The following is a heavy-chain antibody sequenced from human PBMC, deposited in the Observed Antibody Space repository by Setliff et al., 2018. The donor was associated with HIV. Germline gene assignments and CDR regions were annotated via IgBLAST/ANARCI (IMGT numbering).Heavy chain of an antibody. V-gene: IGHV4-38-2*01. CDR2: IYHSGTT. D-gene: IGHD3-10*01. CDR3: TRRGADSYYPRPLDV. CDR1: GYSISSGYY. Sequence: SETLSLTCAVSGYSISSGYYWGWIRQPPGKGLEWVGSIYHSGTTYYNPSLKSRVTIAVDTSKSQFSLRLNSVTATDTALYYCTRRGADSYYPRPLDVWGKGTTVTVSS. J-gene: IGHJ6*04.